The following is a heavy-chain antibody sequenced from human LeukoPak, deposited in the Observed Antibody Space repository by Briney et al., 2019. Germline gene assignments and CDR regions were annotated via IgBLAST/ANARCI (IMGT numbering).Heavy chain of an antibody. CDR2: VRTTAEGETT. V-gene: IGHV3-15*01. J-gene: IGHJ4*02. Sequence: GGSLRLSCEGSGFNFNDARMSWIRQAPGKGLEWVGRVRTTAEGETTDYGAPVRGRFIISRDDSKSMVYLQMNRLETEDTAIYYCTAGLGKTDDDSWGQGTLVTVSS. D-gene: IGHD4-11*01. CDR1: GFNFNDAR. CDR3: TAGLGKTDDDS.